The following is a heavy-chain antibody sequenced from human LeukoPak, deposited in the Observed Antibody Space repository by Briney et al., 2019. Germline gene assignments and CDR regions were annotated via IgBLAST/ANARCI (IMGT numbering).Heavy chain of an antibody. CDR2: IYHEGAT. D-gene: IGHD6-19*01. CDR3: AGRSGWYLDS. J-gene: IGHJ4*02. V-gene: IGHV4-4*02. Sequence: SETLSLTCAVSGGSIISTIRWSWVRQPPGKGLEWIGEIYHEGATKYNPSLESRVTISVDKSKNQFSLKLTSVTAADTAVYYCAGRSGWYLDSWGQGTLVTVSS. CDR1: GGSIISTIR.